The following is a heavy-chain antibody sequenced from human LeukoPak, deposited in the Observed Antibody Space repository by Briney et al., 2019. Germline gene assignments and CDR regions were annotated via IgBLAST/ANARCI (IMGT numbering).Heavy chain of an antibody. J-gene: IGHJ4*02. V-gene: IGHV3-21*01. CDR2: ISSGGTYK. CDR1: GFTFSDYT. CDR3: ARDLAVYCSRTTCSDFDY. D-gene: IGHD2-2*01. Sequence: PGGSLRLSCAASGFTFSDYTMNWVRQAPGKGLEWVSSISSGGTYKYYADSVKGRFTISRDNAKNSLYLQMNSLRVEDTAVYNCARDLAVYCSRTTCSDFDYWGQGTRVTVSS.